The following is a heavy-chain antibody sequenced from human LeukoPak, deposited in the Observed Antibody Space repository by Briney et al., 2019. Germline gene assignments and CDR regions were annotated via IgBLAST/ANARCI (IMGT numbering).Heavy chain of an antibody. CDR2: IRYDGSNK. CDR1: GFTFSSYG. Sequence: GGSLRLSCAASGFTFSSYGMHWVRQAPGKGLEWVAFIRYDGSNKYYADSVKGRFTISRDNSKNTLYLQMNSLRAEDTAVYYCAKDNLYGLWPLGYWGQGTLVTVSS. D-gene: IGHD5-18*01. J-gene: IGHJ4*02. V-gene: IGHV3-30*02. CDR3: AKDNLYGLWPLGY.